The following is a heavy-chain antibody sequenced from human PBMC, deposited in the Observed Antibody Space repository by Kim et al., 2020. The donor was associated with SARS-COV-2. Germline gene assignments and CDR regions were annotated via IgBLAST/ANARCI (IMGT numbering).Heavy chain of an antibody. CDR1: GGSISSGGYY. V-gene: IGHV4-31*03. D-gene: IGHD3-3*01. CDR2: VYYSGST. J-gene: IGHJ4*02. Sequence: SETLSLTCTVSGGSISSGGYYWSWIRQHPGKGLEWIGYVYYSGSTYYNPSLKSRVTISVDTSKNQFSLKLRSVTAADTAVYYCARAITIFGVVISYFDSWGQGALVTVSS. CDR3: ARAITIFGVVISYFDS.